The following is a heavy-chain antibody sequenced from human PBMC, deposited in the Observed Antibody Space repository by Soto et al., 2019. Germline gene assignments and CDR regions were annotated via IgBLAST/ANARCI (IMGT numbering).Heavy chain of an antibody. D-gene: IGHD2-8*01. CDR2: ISGDGTTT. Sequence: EVQLVESGGGLVQPGEALRLACAASGFSIRKYWMHWVRQAPGKGPVWVSYISGDGTTTDYAGSVKSRFTISRDNAKNTLFLQMDSRRVEDTAIYFCAIQDCTNDVCLEAAVTVGGALEYWGRGAQVTVSS. CDR1: GFSIRKYW. CDR3: AIQDCTNDVCLEAAVTVGGALEY. V-gene: IGHV3-74*01. J-gene: IGHJ4*02.